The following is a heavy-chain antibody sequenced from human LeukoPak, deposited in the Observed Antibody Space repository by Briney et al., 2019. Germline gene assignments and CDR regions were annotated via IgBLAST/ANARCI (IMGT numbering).Heavy chain of an antibody. J-gene: IGHJ4*02. CDR1: GFAFSSYA. V-gene: IGHV3-23*01. Sequence: GGSLRLSCAASGFAFSSYAMSWVRQAPGKGLEWVSGISDSGGSTDYAESAKGRFTISRDNSKNTLYLQMNSLRAEDTAVYYCAKDHWGGSAYWKFDYWGQGTLVTVSS. CDR2: ISDSGGST. CDR3: AKDHWGGSAYWKFDY. D-gene: IGHD3-16*01.